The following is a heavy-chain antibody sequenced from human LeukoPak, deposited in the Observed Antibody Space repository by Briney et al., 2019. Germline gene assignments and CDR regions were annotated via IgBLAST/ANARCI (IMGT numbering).Heavy chain of an antibody. CDR2: ISYDGSNK. CDR1: GFTFSSYG. Sequence: HPGRSLRLSCAASGFTFSSYGMHWVCQAPGKGLEWVAVISYDGSNKYYADSVKGRFTISRDNSKNTLYLQMNSLRAEDTAVYYCAKDSSYYGMDVWGQGTTVTVSS. CDR3: AKDSSYYGMDV. V-gene: IGHV3-30*18. J-gene: IGHJ6*02.